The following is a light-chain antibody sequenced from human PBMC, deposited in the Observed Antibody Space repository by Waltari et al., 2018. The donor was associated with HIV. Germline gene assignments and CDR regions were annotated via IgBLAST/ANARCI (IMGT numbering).Light chain of an antibody. CDR2: DAS. CDR3: QQRRIWPPIT. Sequence: EIVLTQSPITLSLSPGDRATLSCRASQSVGSYLAWYQQKPGQPPRLLIYDASNRATGIPARFRGSGSGTDFTLTISSLEPEDFAVYYCQQRRIWPPITFGQGTRLEIK. CDR1: QSVGSY. V-gene: IGKV3-11*01. J-gene: IGKJ5*01.